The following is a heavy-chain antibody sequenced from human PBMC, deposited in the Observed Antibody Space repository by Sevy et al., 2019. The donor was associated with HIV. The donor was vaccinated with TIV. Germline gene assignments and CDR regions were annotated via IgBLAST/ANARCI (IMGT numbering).Heavy chain of an antibody. D-gene: IGHD6-19*01. CDR1: RGSISSYY. J-gene: IGHJ4*01. CDR2: ICYSGST. CDR3: ARLPGYSSGWPFDY. V-gene: IGHV4-59*08. Sequence: SETLSLTCTVSRGSISSYYWSWIRQPPGKGLEWIGYICYSGSTNYNPSLKSRVTISVDTSKNQFSLKLSSVTAADTAVYYCARLPGYSSGWPFDYWGHGTLVTVSS.